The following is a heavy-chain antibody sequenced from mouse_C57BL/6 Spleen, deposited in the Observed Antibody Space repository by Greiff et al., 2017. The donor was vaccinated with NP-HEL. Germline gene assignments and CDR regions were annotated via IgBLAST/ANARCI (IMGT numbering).Heavy chain of an antibody. V-gene: IGHV14-4*01. CDR2: IDPENGDT. CDR3: TITTDYYAMDY. CDR1: GFNIKDDY. J-gene: IGHJ4*01. Sequence: VQLKQSGAELVRPGASVKLSCTASGFNIKDDYMHWVKQRPEQGLEWIGWIDPENGDTEYASKFQGKATITADTSSNTAYLQLSSLTSEDTAVYYCTITTDYYAMDYWGQGTSVTVSS. D-gene: IGHD1-2*01.